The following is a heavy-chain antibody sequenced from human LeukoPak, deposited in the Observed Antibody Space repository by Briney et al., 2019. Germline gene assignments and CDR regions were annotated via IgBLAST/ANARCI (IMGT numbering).Heavy chain of an antibody. CDR3: ARTYGSGSY. Sequence: SETLSLTCAVYGGPLSDYYWSWIRQPPGKGLEWIGEVHHSGSTNYNPSLKSRVTISVDTSKNQFSLKLTSVTAADTAVYYCARTYGSGSYWGQGTLVTVSS. CDR2: VHHSGST. CDR1: GGPLSDYY. D-gene: IGHD3-10*01. V-gene: IGHV4-34*01. J-gene: IGHJ4*02.